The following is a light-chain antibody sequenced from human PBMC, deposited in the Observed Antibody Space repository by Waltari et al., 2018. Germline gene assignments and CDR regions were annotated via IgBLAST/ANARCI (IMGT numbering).Light chain of an antibody. J-gene: IGKJ4*01. Sequence: DIVMTQSPLSLPVTPGEPASISCRSSQSLLHSNGYNYLDWYLQKPGQSPQLLIYLGSNRASGVPDRFSGSGSGTDFTLKINRVEAEDVGVYYCMQALQTPLTFDGGTKVEIK. CDR3: MQALQTPLT. V-gene: IGKV2-28*01. CDR2: LGS. CDR1: QSLLHSNGYNY.